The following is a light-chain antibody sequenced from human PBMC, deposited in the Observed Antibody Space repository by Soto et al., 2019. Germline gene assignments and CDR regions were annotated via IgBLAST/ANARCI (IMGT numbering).Light chain of an antibody. J-gene: IGKJ4*01. V-gene: IGKV3-20*01. CDR3: QQYSSALPT. CDR2: GAS. CDR1: QSVSINY. Sequence: EIVLTQSPGTLSLSPGERAIISCRASQSVSINYLDWYQQIPGQAPRLLIYGASTRATGVPDRFSGSGSGTDFTLTITRLEPEDVAVYYCQQYSSALPTFGGGTKVEIK.